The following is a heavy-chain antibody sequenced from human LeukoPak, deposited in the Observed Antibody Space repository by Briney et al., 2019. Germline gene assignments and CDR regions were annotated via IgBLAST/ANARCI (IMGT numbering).Heavy chain of an antibody. Sequence: SETLSLTCTVSSGSISSSSYYWGWIRQPPGKGLEWIGSIYYSGNTHNNPSLKSRVTISVDTSKNQFSLKLSSVTAADTAVYYCARYHYDSSGYHPSAWGQGTQVTVSS. D-gene: IGHD3-22*01. V-gene: IGHV4-39*01. CDR3: ARYHYDSSGYHPSA. CDR2: IYYSGNT. J-gene: IGHJ5*02. CDR1: SGSISSSSYY.